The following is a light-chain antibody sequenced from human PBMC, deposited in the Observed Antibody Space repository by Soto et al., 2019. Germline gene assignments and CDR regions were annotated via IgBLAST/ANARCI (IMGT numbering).Light chain of an antibody. CDR1: SSDVGGYNY. J-gene: IGLJ1*01. CDR2: EVS. V-gene: IGLV2-14*01. Sequence: QSVLTQPASVSGSPGQSITVSCTGTSSDVGGYNYVSWYQQHPGKAPKLMISEVSNRPSGVSTRFSGSKSGNTASLTISGLQAEDEADYYCSSYTSSSTLVFGTGPTVTVL. CDR3: SSYTSSSTLV.